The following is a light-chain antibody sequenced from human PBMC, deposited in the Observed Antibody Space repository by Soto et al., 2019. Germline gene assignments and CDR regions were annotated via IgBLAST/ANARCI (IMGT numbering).Light chain of an antibody. V-gene: IGKV1-5*01. CDR2: HAS. CDR3: QQYNTYPWT. Sequence: DIQMTQYTSTLSASVGDRVTVTCRAGQSVSSWLAWYQQKPGKAPKLLISHASSLENGVPSRFSGSGSGTEFTLTISSLQPDELGTYYCQQYNTYPWTFGQGTKVDI. J-gene: IGKJ1*01. CDR1: QSVSSW.